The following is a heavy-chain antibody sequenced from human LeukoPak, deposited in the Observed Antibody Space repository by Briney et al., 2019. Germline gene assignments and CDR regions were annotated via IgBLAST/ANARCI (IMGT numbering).Heavy chain of an antibody. CDR3: ARWRVIAAAGIDY. CDR2: INHSGST. Sequence: SETLSLTCAVYGGSFSGYYWSWIRQPPGKGLEWIGEINHSGSTNYNPSLKSRFTISVDTSKNQFSLKLSSVTAADTAVYYCARWRVIAAAGIDYWGQGTLVTVSS. CDR1: GGSFSGYY. J-gene: IGHJ4*02. D-gene: IGHD6-13*01. V-gene: IGHV4-34*01.